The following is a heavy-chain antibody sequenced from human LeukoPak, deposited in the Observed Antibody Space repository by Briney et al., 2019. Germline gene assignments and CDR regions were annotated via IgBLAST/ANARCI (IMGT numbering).Heavy chain of an antibody. J-gene: IGHJ6*02. CDR1: GFTFSSYA. CDR3: AKDQFDILTGSYYYGMDV. Sequence: GSLRLSCAASGFTFSSYAMSWVRQAPGKGLEWVSAISGSGGSTYYADSVKGRFTISRDNSKNTLYLQMNSLRAEDTAVYYCAKDQFDILTGSYYYGMDVWGQGTTVTVSS. CDR2: ISGSGGST. D-gene: IGHD3-9*01. V-gene: IGHV3-23*01.